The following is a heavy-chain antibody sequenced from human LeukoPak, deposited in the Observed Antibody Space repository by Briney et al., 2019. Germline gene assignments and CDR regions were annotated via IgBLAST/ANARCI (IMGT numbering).Heavy chain of an antibody. Sequence: PGGSLRLSCAASGFTFNRYNMNWVRQAPGKGLEWVSSISSSSSYIYYADSVKGRFTISRDNAKNSLYLQMNSLRAEDTAVYYCARALWRLDSSSWYDLDYWGQGTLVTVSS. J-gene: IGHJ4*02. D-gene: IGHD6-13*01. V-gene: IGHV3-21*01. CDR3: ARALWRLDSSSWYDLDY. CDR2: ISSSSSYI. CDR1: GFTFNRYN.